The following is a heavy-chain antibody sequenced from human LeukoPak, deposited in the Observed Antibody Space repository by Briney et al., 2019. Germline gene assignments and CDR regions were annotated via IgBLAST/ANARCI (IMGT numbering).Heavy chain of an antibody. CDR3: ARFDFRLGALGY. V-gene: IGHV1-18*01. CDR1: GYTFTSYG. Sequence: ASVKVSCKASGYTFTSYGISWVRQAPGQGLEWMGWISAYNGNTNYAQKLQGRVTMTTDTSTSTGYMELSRLRLDDTAVYYCARFDFRLGALGYWGQGTLVTVSS. D-gene: IGHD3-9*01. J-gene: IGHJ4*02. CDR2: ISAYNGNT.